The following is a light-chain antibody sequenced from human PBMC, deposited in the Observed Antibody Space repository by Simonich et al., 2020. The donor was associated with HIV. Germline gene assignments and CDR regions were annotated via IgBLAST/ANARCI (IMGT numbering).Light chain of an antibody. CDR3: CSYAGSSTWV. Sequence: QSALTQPRSVSGSPGQSVTISCTGTSSDVAGYDFVSWYQQHPGKAPKLIIYDVSKRPSGVPDCFSGSKSGNTASLTISGLQAEDEADYYCCSYAGSSTWVFGGGTKLTVL. CDR1: SSDVAGYDF. J-gene: IGLJ3*02. V-gene: IGLV2-11*01. CDR2: DVS.